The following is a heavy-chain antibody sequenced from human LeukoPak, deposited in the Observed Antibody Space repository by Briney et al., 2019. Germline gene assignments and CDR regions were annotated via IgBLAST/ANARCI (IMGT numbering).Heavy chain of an antibody. CDR1: GFTFSSYW. V-gene: IGHV3-7*01. CDR3: ARGYYYDSSGYDH. D-gene: IGHD3-22*01. Sequence: GGSLRLSCAASGFTFSSYWMSWVRQAPGKGLEWVDNIKQDGSEKYYVDSVKGRFTISRDNAKNSLYLQMNSLRAEDTAVYYCARGYYYDSSGYDHWGQGTLVTVSS. CDR2: IKQDGSEK. J-gene: IGHJ4*02.